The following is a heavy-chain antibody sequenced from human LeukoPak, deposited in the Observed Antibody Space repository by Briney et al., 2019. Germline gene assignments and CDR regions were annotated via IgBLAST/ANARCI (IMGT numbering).Heavy chain of an antibody. CDR1: GGSISSYY. Sequence: SETLSLTCTVSGGSISSYYWSWIRQPPGKGLEWIGYIYYIGSTNYNPSLKSRVTISVDTSKDQFSLKLSSVTAADTAVYYCARNYYDSSGYRYYYYMDVWGKGTTVTVS. V-gene: IGHV4-59*01. CDR3: ARNYYDSSGYRYYYYMDV. CDR2: IYYIGST. D-gene: IGHD3-22*01. J-gene: IGHJ6*03.